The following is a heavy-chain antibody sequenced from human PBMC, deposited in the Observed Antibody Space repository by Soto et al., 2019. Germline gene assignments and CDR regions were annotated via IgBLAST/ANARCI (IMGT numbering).Heavy chain of an antibody. D-gene: IGHD5-12*01. V-gene: IGHV3-33*01. CDR3: ARAYSGHDY. Sequence: PGGSLRLSCAAAGFTFSNYGMHWVRQAPGKGLEWVAVISYDGSYKNYADSVKGRFTISRDNSKNTLYLQMNSLRAEDTAVYYCARAYSGHDYWGQGALVTVSS. CDR2: ISYDGSYK. CDR1: GFTFSNYG. J-gene: IGHJ4*02.